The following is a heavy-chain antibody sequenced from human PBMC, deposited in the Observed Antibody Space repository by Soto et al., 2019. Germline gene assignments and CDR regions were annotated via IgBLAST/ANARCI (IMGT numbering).Heavy chain of an antibody. D-gene: IGHD3-3*01. CDR1: GFTFSSYA. CDR2: ISGSGGST. V-gene: IGHV3-23*01. J-gene: IGHJ6*03. CDR3: AKNGPHITIFGVEALYYYYMDV. Sequence: GGSLRLSCAASGFTFSSYAMSWVRQAPGKGLEWVSAISGSGGSTYYADSVKGRFTISRDNSKNTLYLQMNSLRAEDTAVYYCAKNGPHITIFGVEALYYYYMDVWGKGTTVTVSS.